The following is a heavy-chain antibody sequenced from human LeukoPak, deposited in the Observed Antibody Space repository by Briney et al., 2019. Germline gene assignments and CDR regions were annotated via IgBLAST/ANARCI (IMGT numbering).Heavy chain of an antibody. Sequence: SQTLSLTCAISGDIVSSNSAAWNWIRQSPSRGLEWLGRTYYSSKWYNEYAISVKSRITINPDTSKNQFSLQLNSVTPEDTAVYYCARDPAAAGYYYYYNLDVWGQGTTVTVSS. CDR2: TYYSSKWYN. V-gene: IGHV6-1*01. J-gene: IGHJ6*02. CDR3: ARDPAAAGYYYYYNLDV. D-gene: IGHD6-13*01. CDR1: GDIVSSNSAA.